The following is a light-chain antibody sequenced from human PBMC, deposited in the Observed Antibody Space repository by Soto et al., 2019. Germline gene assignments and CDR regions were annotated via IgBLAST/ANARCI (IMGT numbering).Light chain of an antibody. CDR3: VLYMGVGIHWA. Sequence: QSVLTQPASVSGSPGQSIAISCTGPSSDVGGYISWYQQHPGKAPKLMIYEVTNRPSGVSNRFSGSIVGNKAALTITGARTEDESDYYCVLYMGVGIHWAFGGGTKLTVL. CDR2: EVT. J-gene: IGLJ3*02. CDR1: SSDVGGY. V-gene: IGLV2-14*01.